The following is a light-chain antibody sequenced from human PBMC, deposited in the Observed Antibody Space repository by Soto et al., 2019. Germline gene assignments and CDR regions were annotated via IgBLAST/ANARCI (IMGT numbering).Light chain of an antibody. J-gene: IGKJ5*01. CDR2: AAS. CDR3: QQSYSVPIT. V-gene: IGKV1-39*01. Sequence: DIQMPQSPSSLSASVGDRFPITGRASESISSHLNWYQQKSGRAPQLLIHAASTLQTGVPSRFSGSGSGTDFTLTISSLQPEDFATYYCQQSYSVPITVGQGKRLEIK. CDR1: ESISSH.